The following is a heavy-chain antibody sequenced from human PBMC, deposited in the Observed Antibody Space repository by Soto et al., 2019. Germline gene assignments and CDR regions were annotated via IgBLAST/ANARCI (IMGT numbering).Heavy chain of an antibody. J-gene: IGHJ4*02. CDR1: GFSFSTYA. CDR2: IGSSGDST. CDR3: AKEGRYSRFPDD. Sequence: EVQLLESGGDLVQPGGSLRLSCAASGFSFSTYAMSWVRQAPGRGLEWVSAIGSSGDSTYYVDSVKGRFTISRDSSKNTRYLFMHNLRAEDTAVYYCAKEGRYSRFPDDWGQGTLVTVSS. V-gene: IGHV3-23*01. D-gene: IGHD6-13*01.